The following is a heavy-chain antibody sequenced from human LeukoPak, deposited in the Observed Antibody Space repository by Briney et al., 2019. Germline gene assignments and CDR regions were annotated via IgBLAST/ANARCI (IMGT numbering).Heavy chain of an antibody. J-gene: IGHJ4*02. Sequence: PSETLSLTCTVSGGSISSSSYYWSWIRQPPGKGLEWIGYIYYSGSTNSNPSLKSRVTISIDTSKNQFSLKLSSVTAADTAVCYCARDNRGSYVDYWGQGTLVTVSS. D-gene: IGHD1-26*01. V-gene: IGHV4-61*01. CDR1: GGSISSSSYY. CDR2: IYYSGST. CDR3: ARDNRGSYVDY.